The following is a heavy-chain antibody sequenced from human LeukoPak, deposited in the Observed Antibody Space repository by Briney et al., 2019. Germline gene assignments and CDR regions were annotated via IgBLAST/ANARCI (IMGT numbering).Heavy chain of an antibody. CDR3: ARHSQSTRELPY. J-gene: IGHJ4*02. V-gene: IGHV4-39*01. Sequence: PSETLSLTCTVSGGSISSSSYYWGWIRQPPGKGLEWIGSIYYSGSTYYNPSLKSRVTISVDTSKNQFSLKLSSVTAADTAVYYCARHSQSTRELPYWGQGTLVTVSS. D-gene: IGHD1-26*01. CDR1: GGSISSSSYY. CDR2: IYYSGST.